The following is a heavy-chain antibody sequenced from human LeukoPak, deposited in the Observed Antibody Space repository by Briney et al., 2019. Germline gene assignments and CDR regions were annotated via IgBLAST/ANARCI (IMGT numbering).Heavy chain of an antibody. CDR1: GFTFSSYA. J-gene: IGHJ4*02. V-gene: IGHV3-23*01. CDR2: ISGSGGST. CDR3: AKDPGSGWNGGIFDY. D-gene: IGHD6-19*01. Sequence: GGSLRLSCAASGFTFSSYAMSWVRQAPGKGLEWVSAISGSGGSTYYADSAKGRFTISRDNSKNTLYLQMNSLRAEDTAVYYCAKDPGSGWNGGIFDYWGQGTLVTVSS.